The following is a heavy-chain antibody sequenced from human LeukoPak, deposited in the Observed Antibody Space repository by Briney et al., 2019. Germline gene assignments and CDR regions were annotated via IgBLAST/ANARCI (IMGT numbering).Heavy chain of an antibody. Sequence: PGGSLRLSCAPSGFTLSNYAMHGVPPAPGGGRGGVAVISYDGSNKYYADSVKGRFTISRDNSKNTLYLQMNSRRAEDTAVYYCARDLYDSSESAFDIWGQGTMVTVSS. CDR2: ISYDGSNK. V-gene: IGHV3-30-3*01. J-gene: IGHJ3*02. D-gene: IGHD3-22*01. CDR1: GFTLSNYA. CDR3: ARDLYDSSESAFDI.